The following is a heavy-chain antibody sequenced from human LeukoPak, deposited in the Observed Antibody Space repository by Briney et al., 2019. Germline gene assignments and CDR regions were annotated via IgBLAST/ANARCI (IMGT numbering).Heavy chain of an antibody. CDR3: ARQAGGGSYRYPGGYSHNYYMDV. J-gene: IGHJ6*03. CDR2: INPSGGST. V-gene: IGHV1-46*01. CDR1: GYTFTSYY. Sequence: ASVKVSCKASGYTFTSYYMHWVRQAPGQGLEWMGIINPSGGSTSYAQKFQGRVTMTRDTSTSTVYMELSSLRSEDTAVYYCARQAGGGSYRYPGGYSHNYYMDVWGKGTTVTISS. D-gene: IGHD3-16*02.